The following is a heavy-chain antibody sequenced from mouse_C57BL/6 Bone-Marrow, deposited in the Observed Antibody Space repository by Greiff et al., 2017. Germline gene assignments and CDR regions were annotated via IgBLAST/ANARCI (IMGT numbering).Heavy chain of an antibody. D-gene: IGHD1-1*01. Sequence: QVQLQQPGAELVKPGASVKMSCKASGYTFTSYWMHWVKQRPGRGLEWIGRIDPNSGGTKYNEKFKSKATLTVDKPSSTAYMQISSLTSEDSAVYYCAREVLRYPYAMDYWGQGTSVTVSS. CDR2: IDPNSGGT. V-gene: IGHV1-72*01. CDR1: GYTFTSYW. J-gene: IGHJ4*01. CDR3: AREVLRYPYAMDY.